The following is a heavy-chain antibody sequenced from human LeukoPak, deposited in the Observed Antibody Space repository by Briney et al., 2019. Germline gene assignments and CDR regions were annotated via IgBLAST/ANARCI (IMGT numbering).Heavy chain of an antibody. Sequence: PGGSLRLSCAASGFSVNTNYMSWVRQAPGKGLEWVSSISSSSSYIYYADSVKGRFTISRDNAKNSLYLQMNSLRAEDTAVYYCARDYGAPSRYYYYGMDVWGQGTTVTVSS. CDR3: ARDYGAPSRYYYYGMDV. V-gene: IGHV3-21*01. CDR1: GFSVNTNY. D-gene: IGHD4-17*01. CDR2: ISSSSSYI. J-gene: IGHJ6*02.